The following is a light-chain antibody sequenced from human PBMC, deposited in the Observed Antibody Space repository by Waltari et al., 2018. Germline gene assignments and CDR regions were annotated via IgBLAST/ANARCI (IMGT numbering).Light chain of an antibody. CDR2: EVS. V-gene: IGLV2-8*01. Sequence: QSALTQPPSASGSPGQPVTIPCTGTSSHIGDYNFVSWCHHHPGKAPKLMIYEVSNPPSWVLDRFSGSKSGYTASRTVAGLQAEDEAEYYCSSYGGRNNLIFGGGTKLTVL. CDR3: SSYGGRNNLI. CDR1: SSHIGDYNF. J-gene: IGLJ2*01.